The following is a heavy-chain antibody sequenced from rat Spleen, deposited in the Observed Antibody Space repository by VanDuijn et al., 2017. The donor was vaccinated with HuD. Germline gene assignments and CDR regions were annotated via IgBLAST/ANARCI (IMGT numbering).Heavy chain of an antibody. V-gene: IGHV5S14*01. D-gene: IGHD1-5*01. Sequence: EVQLVKSGGGLVQPGRSLKLSCAASGFTFSDHGMAWVRQTPTKGLEWVASINTGGGNPYYRDSVKGRFTISRDNAKNTQYLQMDSLRSEDTATYYCARRGYRYNYFDYWGQGVMVTVSS. J-gene: IGHJ2*01. CDR2: INTGGGNP. CDR3: ARRGYRYNYFDY. CDR1: GFTFSDHG.